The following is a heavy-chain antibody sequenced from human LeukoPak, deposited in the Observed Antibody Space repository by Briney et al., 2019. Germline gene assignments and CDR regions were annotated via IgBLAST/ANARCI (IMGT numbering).Heavy chain of an antibody. V-gene: IGHV4-39*07. CDR1: DGSISSNSYY. Sequence: PSETLSLTCTVSDGSISSNSYYWGWIRQPPGKGLEWIGEINHSGSTNYNPSLKSRVTISVDTSKNQFSLKLSSVTAADTAVYYCARGPGELLTYYYYYMDVWGKGTTVTVSS. J-gene: IGHJ6*03. D-gene: IGHD1-26*01. CDR3: ARGPGELLTYYYYYMDV. CDR2: INHSGST.